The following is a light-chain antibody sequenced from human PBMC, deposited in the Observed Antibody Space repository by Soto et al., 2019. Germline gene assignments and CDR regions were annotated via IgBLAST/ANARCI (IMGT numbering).Light chain of an antibody. J-gene: IGKJ4*01. CDR1: QSISSW. V-gene: IGKV1-5*03. CDR2: KAS. CDR3: QQYNTYPLI. Sequence: DIQMTQSPSTLSASLGDRVTITCRASQSISSWLAWYQQKPGKAPKLLIQKASSLESGVPSRFSGSGSGTECTLTISSLQPDDFATYYCQQYNTYPLIFGGGTKVEIK.